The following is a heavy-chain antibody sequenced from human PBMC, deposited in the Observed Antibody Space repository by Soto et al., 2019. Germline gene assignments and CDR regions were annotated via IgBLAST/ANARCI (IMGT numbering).Heavy chain of an antibody. V-gene: IGHV4-61*01. D-gene: IGHD3-3*01. CDR3: AREHTIFGVEHTGFDP. Sequence: SETQSLTCTFSGVSVRSGSYYWSWIRQPPGKGLEWIGYIYYSGSTNYNPSLKSRVTISVDTSKNQFSLKLSSVTAADTAVYYCAREHTIFGVEHTGFDPWGQGTLVTVSS. J-gene: IGHJ5*02. CDR2: IYYSGST. CDR1: GVSVRSGSYY.